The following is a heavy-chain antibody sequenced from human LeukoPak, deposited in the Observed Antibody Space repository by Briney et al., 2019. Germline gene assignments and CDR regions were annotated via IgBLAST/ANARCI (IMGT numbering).Heavy chain of an antibody. CDR1: GGSISSGDYY. CDR3: ATLPNYDNSGYYAWGYYYMDV. CDR2: IYTSGST. D-gene: IGHD3-22*01. Sequence: KASETLSLTCTVSGGSISSGDYYWGWSRQPAGKGLEWIGRIYTSGSTNNNPAPKSRVTISVDTSKNQFSLKLSSVTAADTAIYYCATLPNYDNSGYYAWGYYYMDVWGKGTTVTVSS. J-gene: IGHJ6*03. V-gene: IGHV4-61*02.